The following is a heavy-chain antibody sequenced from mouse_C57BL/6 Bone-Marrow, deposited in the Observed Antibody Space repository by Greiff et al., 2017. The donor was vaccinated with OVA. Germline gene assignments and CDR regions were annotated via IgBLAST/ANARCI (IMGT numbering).Heavy chain of an antibody. CDR1: GYTFTSYW. D-gene: IGHD1-1*01. J-gene: IGHJ1*03. Sequence: QVQLQQPGAELVKPGASVKLSCKASGYTFTSYWMHWVKQRPGQGLEWIGMIHPNSGSTNYNEKLKSKATLTVDKSYSTAYMQLSSLTSEDSAVYDCARDGSYWYFDVWGTGTTVTVSS. CDR3: ARDGSYWYFDV. CDR2: IHPNSGST. V-gene: IGHV1-64*01.